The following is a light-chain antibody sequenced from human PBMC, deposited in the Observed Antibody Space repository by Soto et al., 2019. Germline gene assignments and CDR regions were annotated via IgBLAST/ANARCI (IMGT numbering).Light chain of an antibody. J-gene: IGLJ1*01. CDR2: NNS. CDR3: AAWDDSLSGNV. Sequence: QSVLTQPPSASGTPGQRVTISCSGSSSNIGNNYVHWYQHLPGTAPRLLIHNNSQRPSGVPDRFSGSKSGTSASLAISGLRSEDEAEFYCAAWDDSLSGNVFGSGTKVTVL. CDR1: SSNIGNNY. V-gene: IGLV1-47*01.